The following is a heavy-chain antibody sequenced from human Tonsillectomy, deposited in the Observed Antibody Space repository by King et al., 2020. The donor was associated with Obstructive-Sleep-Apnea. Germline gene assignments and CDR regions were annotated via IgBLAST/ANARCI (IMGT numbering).Heavy chain of an antibody. V-gene: IGHV4-34*01. Sequence: VQLQQWVAGLLKPSETLSLTCAVDGGSFRGYYWTWIRQPPGKWLEWIGEVNHGGSTNYNPSLKSRVTISVDTSKNQFSLKVSSVTAAETAVYYCARGEVGAATNYYYYDLDVWGQGTTVTVSS. D-gene: IGHD1-26*01. J-gene: IGHJ6*02. CDR2: VNHGGST. CDR3: ARGEVGAATNYYYYDLDV. CDR1: GGSFRGYY.